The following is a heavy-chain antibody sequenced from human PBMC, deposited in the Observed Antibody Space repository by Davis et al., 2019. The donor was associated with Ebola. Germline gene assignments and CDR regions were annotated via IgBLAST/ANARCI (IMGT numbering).Heavy chain of an antibody. Sequence: ASVKVSCKASGYTFTSYGISWVRQAPGQGLEWMGWISAYNGNTKYSQKFQGRVTITRDTSASTAYMGLSSLRSEDTAVYYCARDCTNGVCHYGMDVWGQGTTVTVSS. D-gene: IGHD2-8*01. CDR2: ISAYNGNT. J-gene: IGHJ6*02. CDR3: ARDCTNGVCHYGMDV. V-gene: IGHV1-18*01. CDR1: GYTFTSYG.